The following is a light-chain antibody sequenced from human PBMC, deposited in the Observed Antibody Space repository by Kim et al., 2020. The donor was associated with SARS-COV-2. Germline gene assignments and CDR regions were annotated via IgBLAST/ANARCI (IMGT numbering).Light chain of an antibody. CDR2: SAS. J-gene: IGKJ4*01. Sequence: DIQMTQSPSSLSASVGDRVNITCRADQSITNDLNWYQQKPGKVPNVQIYSASSLQGGVPSRFSGSGSGTDFTLTISSLQPEDFATYYCQQTYSLPLTFGGGTKVDIK. V-gene: IGKV1-39*01. CDR1: QSITND. CDR3: QQTYSLPLT.